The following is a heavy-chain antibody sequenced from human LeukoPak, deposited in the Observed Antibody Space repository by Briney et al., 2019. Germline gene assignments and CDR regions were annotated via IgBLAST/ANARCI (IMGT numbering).Heavy chain of an antibody. V-gene: IGHV4-59*12. Sequence: PSETLSLTCTVSGGSISSYYWSWIRQPPGKGLEWIGYIYYSGSTNYNPSLKSRVTISVDRSKNQFSLKLSSVTAADTAVYYCARVYCSSTSCHGDYYYYYYMDVWGKGTTVTVSS. CDR3: ARVYCSSTSCHGDYYYYYYMDV. J-gene: IGHJ6*03. CDR1: GGSISSYY. CDR2: IYYSGST. D-gene: IGHD2-2*01.